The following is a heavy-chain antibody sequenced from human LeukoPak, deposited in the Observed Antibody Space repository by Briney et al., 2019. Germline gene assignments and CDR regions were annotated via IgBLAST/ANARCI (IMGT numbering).Heavy chain of an antibody. CDR2: IYPGDSDT. Sequence: GESLKISCKASGYSFANYWIGWMRQMPGKGLEWMGPIYPGDSDTKYSPSFQGQVTISADKSIGTAYLQWSSLKASDTAIYYCARTKSGVVVVPGAGHWFDPWGQGTLVTVSS. J-gene: IGHJ5*02. D-gene: IGHD2-2*01. V-gene: IGHV5-51*01. CDR3: ARTKSGVVVVPGAGHWFDP. CDR1: GYSFANYW.